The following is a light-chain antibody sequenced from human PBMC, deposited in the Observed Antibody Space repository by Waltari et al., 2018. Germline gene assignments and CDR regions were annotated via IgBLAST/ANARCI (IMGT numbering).Light chain of an antibody. CDR3: QHYVSLPVT. Sequence: CRTNQSISKYLAWYQQKPGQAPRLLIYHASSRATGIPDRFSGSGSGTDFSLTISRLEPEDFAVYYCQHYVSLPVTFGQGTKVEIK. V-gene: IGKV3-20*01. J-gene: IGKJ1*01. CDR2: HAS. CDR1: QSISKY.